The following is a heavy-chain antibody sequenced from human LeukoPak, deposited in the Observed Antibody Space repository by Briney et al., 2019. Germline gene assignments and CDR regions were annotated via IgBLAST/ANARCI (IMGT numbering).Heavy chain of an antibody. CDR2: IYHSGSI. CDR1: GGSISSRNW. CDR3: ARDNGAIRAYYYHGMDV. Sequence: SETLSLTCAVSGGSISSRNWWSWVRQPPGKGLEWIGEIYHSGSIDYNPSLKSRVTISVDKSKNQLSLRLTSVTAADTAVYYCARDNGAIRAYYYHGMDVWGQGTTVTVSS. J-gene: IGHJ6*02. V-gene: IGHV4-4*02. D-gene: IGHD2-8*01.